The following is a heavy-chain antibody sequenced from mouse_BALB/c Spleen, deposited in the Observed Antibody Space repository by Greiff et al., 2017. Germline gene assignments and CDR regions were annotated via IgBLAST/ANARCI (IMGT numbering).Heavy chain of an antibody. D-gene: IGHD3-3*01. J-gene: IGHJ4*01. CDR3: TRWGTSYAMDY. CDR1: GYTFTSYW. V-gene: IGHV1-5*01. Sequence: EVMLVESGTVLARPGASVMMSCKASGYTFTSYWMHWVKQRPGQGLEWIGAIYPGNSDTSYNQKFKGKAKLTAVTSTSTAYMERSSLTNEDSAVYYCTRWGTSYAMDYWGQGTSVTVSS. CDR2: IYPGNSDT.